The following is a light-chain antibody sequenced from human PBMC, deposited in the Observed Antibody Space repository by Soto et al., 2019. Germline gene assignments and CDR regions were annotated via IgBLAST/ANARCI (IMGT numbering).Light chain of an antibody. V-gene: IGKV1-5*01. J-gene: IGKJ1*01. CDR2: DAS. Sequence: DIQMTQSPSTLSASVGDRVTITCRASQSISSRLAWYQQKPGKAPKFLIYDASSLESGVPSRFSGSGSGTEFTLTISSLQPDGFATYYCQQYKSYLWTFGQGTKVEIK. CDR3: QQYKSYLWT. CDR1: QSISSR.